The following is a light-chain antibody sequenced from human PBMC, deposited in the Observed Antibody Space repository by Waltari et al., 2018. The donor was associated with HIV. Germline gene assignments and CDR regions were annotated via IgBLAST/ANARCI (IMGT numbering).Light chain of an antibody. Sequence: VVVTQSPPSLPVSLGQPASITFNSSQSLVYSDGNTYLNWFHQRPGQSPRRLMYKVSNRDSGVPDRFSGSGSGTDFTLKISRVEAEDVGVYYCMQGTHWPITFGQGTRLEIK. CDR3: MQGTHWPIT. V-gene: IGKV2-30*01. J-gene: IGKJ5*01. CDR1: QSLVYSDGNTY. CDR2: KVS.